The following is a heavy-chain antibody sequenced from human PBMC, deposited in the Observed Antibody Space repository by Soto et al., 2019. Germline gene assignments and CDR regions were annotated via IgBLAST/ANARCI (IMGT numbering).Heavy chain of an antibody. Sequence: PSETLSLTCAVSGGSISSGGSSWSWIRQPPGKGLEWIGYIYHSGSTYYNPSLKSRVTISVDRSKKQFSLKLSSVTAADTAVYYCARAGDSSGPVALGYWGQGTPVTVSS. CDR3: ARAGDSSGPVALGY. CDR2: IYHSGST. V-gene: IGHV4-30-2*01. CDR1: GGSISSGGSS. J-gene: IGHJ4*02. D-gene: IGHD6-19*01.